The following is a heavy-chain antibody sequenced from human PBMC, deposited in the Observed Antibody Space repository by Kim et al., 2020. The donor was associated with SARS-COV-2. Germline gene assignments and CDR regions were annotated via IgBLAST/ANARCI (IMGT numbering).Heavy chain of an antibody. Sequence: LKSRVTISVDTSKNQFSLKLSSVTAADTAVYYCARGGRDFWSGYYIAFDYWGQGTLVTVSS. D-gene: IGHD3-3*01. CDR3: ARGGRDFWSGYYIAFDY. V-gene: IGHV4-34*01. J-gene: IGHJ4*02.